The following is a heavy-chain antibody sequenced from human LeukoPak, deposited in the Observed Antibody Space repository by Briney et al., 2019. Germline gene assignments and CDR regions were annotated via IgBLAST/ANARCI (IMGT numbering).Heavy chain of an antibody. J-gene: IGHJ4*02. V-gene: IGHV4-39*01. CDR1: NGSITSTSYY. D-gene: IGHD4-17*01. CDR2: TSSGGSA. Sequence: SETLSLTCFVSNGSITSTSYYWAWFRQSPGKRLEWIGTTSSGGSAYYKTSLKSRVTISVDTSKTQLSLRLTAVTAADTAVYYCARQGGGDFVDSWGQGTLVSVS. CDR3: ARQGGGDFVDS.